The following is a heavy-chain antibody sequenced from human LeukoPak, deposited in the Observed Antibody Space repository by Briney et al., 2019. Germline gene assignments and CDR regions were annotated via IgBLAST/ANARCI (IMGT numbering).Heavy chain of an antibody. V-gene: IGHV3-33*06. CDR1: GFTFSSYG. D-gene: IGHD6-19*01. Sequence: SLRLSCAASGFTFSSYGMHWVRQAPGKGLEWVAVIWYDGSNKYYADSVKGRFTISRDNSKNTLYLQMNSLRAEDTAVYYCAKEGMHIAVAGRNAFDIWGQGTMVTVSS. J-gene: IGHJ3*02. CDR2: IWYDGSNK. CDR3: AKEGMHIAVAGRNAFDI.